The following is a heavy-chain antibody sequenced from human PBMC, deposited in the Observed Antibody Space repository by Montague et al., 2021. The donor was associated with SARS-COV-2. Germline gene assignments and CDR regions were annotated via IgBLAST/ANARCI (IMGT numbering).Heavy chain of an antibody. J-gene: IGHJ6*02. CDR3: ARDRERYDASDYSGVYHYYGMDV. D-gene: IGHD3-22*01. Sequence: TLSLTCTVSGGSISSGSYYWTWIRQPAGKGLEWIGRIYTSGGANYNASLKSRVTISLDTSKNQFSLKLSSVTAADTAVYYCARDRERYDASDYSGVYHYYGMDVWGQGTTVTVSS. V-gene: IGHV4-61*02. CDR1: GGSISSGSYY. CDR2: IYTSGGA.